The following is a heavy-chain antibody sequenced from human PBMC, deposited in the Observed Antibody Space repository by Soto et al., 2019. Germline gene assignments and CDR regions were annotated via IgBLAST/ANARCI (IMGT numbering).Heavy chain of an antibody. V-gene: IGHV4-4*07. Sequence: QVQLQESGPGLVKPSETLSLTCTVSGGSISSYYWSWIRQPAGKGLEWIGRIYTSGSTNYNPSLKRRVTTSVDTSQHQFSLQLSSVTAADTAVYYCARDHSYGTTVVSRDAFDIWGQGTMVTVSS. J-gene: IGHJ3*02. CDR1: GGSISSYY. CDR2: IYTSGST. CDR3: ARDHSYGTTVVSRDAFDI. D-gene: IGHD4-17*01.